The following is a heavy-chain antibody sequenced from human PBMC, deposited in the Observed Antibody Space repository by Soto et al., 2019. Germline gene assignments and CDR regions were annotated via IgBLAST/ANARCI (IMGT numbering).Heavy chain of an antibody. CDR2: IIPISDTT. V-gene: IGHV1-69*01. J-gene: IGHJ6*01. CDR3: ARSQGSSTSLEIYYYYYYGMDV. D-gene: IGHD2-2*01. CDR1: GGTFSSYA. Sequence: QVQLVQSGAEVKKPGSSVKVSCKASGGTFSSYAISWVRQAPGQGLEWMGGIIPISDTTNYAQKFQGRVTITADESTSPAYMELSSLRSEDTAVYYCARSQGSSTSLEIYYYYYYGMDVWGQGTKVTVSS.